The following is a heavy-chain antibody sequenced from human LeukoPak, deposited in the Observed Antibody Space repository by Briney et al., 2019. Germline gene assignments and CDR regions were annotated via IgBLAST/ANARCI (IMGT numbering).Heavy chain of an antibody. Sequence: PGGSLRLSCAASGFTFSSYWMHWVRQAPGKGLVWVSRINSDGFSTSYADSVKGRLTISRDNAKNTLYLQMNSLRAEDTAVYYCARIHRGNVVYMDVWGKGTTVTVSS. CDR2: INSDGFST. D-gene: IGHD2-15*01. J-gene: IGHJ6*03. V-gene: IGHV3-74*01. CDR1: GFTFSSYW. CDR3: ARIHRGNVVYMDV.